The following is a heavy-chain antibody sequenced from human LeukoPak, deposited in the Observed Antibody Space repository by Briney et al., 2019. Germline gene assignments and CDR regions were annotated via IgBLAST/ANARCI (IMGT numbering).Heavy chain of an antibody. D-gene: IGHD5-18*01. CDR2: MYHSGST. CDR1: GGSISSYF. V-gene: IGHV4-59*01. CDR3: ARSFRGYSQGYYYYAMDV. J-gene: IGHJ6*02. Sequence: SETLSLTCTVSGGSISSYFWSWIRQSPGKGLEWIGLMYHSGSTNYNPSLESRVIMSQDTSTNQFSLQVNSVTAADSAVYYCARSFRGYSQGYYYYAMDVWGQGTTVTVFS.